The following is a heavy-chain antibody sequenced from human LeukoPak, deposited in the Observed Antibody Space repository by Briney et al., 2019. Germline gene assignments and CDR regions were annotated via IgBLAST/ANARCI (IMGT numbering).Heavy chain of an antibody. J-gene: IGHJ1*01. V-gene: IGHV4-39*01. CDR3: ARQRYYDGSGYLD. Sequence: PSETLSLTRSVSGVAVTGSDSYWEWIRQPPGKGLEWIGTIYYSRRTYYSPSLKSRVTMYVDPSNNQFSLTLTPVTPANTAVYSVARQRYYDGSGYLDCGQGTLLSVSS. CDR2: IYYSRRT. D-gene: IGHD3-22*01. CDR1: GVAVTGSDSY.